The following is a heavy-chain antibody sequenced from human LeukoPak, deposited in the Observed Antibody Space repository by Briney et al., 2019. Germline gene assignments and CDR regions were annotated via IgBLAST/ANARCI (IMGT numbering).Heavy chain of an antibody. V-gene: IGHV3-53*01. Sequence: PGGSPRLSCAASGFTVSSNYMSWVRQAPGKGLEWVSVIYSGGSTYYADSVKGRFTISRDNSKNTLYLQMNSLRAEDTAVYYCARGAVAGTAAFDYWGQGTLVTVSS. J-gene: IGHJ4*02. CDR3: ARGAVAGTAAFDY. CDR2: IYSGGST. D-gene: IGHD6-19*01. CDR1: GFTVSSNY.